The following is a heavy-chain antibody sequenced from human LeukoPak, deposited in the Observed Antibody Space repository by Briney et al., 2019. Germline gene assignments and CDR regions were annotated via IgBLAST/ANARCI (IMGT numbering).Heavy chain of an antibody. D-gene: IGHD4-17*01. V-gene: IGHV3-74*01. CDR3: ATDLG. J-gene: IGHJ4*02. CDR1: GFTFTSYW. Sequence: GGSLRLSCAASGFTFTSYWMHWVRQPPGKGLEWVSRVDHDGSGTAYADSVTGRFTISRDNAKNTVYLQMNSLRAEDTAVYYCATDLGWGQGTLVTVSS. CDR2: VDHDGSGT.